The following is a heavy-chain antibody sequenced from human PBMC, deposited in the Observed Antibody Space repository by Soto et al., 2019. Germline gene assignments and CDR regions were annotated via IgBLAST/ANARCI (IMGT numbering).Heavy chain of an antibody. V-gene: IGHV3-23*01. Sequence: PGGSLRLSCAASGFTFSSYAMSWVRQAPGKGLEWVSAISGSGGSTYYADSVKGRFTISRDNSKNTLYLQMNSLRAEDTAVYYCAKDVKDFWSGYPHGYYFDYWGQGTLVTVSS. D-gene: IGHD3-3*01. CDR2: ISGSGGST. CDR1: GFTFSSYA. CDR3: AKDVKDFWSGYPHGYYFDY. J-gene: IGHJ4*02.